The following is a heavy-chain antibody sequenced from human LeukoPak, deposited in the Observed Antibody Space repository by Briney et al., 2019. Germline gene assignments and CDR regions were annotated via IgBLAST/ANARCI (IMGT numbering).Heavy chain of an antibody. J-gene: IGHJ6*02. CDR2: ISGSGGST. CDR1: GFTFSSFA. CDR3: AMNISGWYSGGYFRMDV. Sequence: PGGCLRLSCAVDGFTFSSFAMRWDSQAPGEGLEWVASISGSGGSTYYADSVKGRFTISRDKSKSTLYLQMNSLRAEDTAVYYCAMNISGWYSGGYFRMDVWGQGTTVTVSS. D-gene: IGHD6-19*01. V-gene: IGHV3-23*01.